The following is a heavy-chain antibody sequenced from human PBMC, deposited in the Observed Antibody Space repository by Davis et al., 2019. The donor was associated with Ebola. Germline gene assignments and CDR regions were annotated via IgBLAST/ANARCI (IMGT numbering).Heavy chain of an antibody. Sequence: PGGSLRLSCAASGFTFSGSAMHWVRQASGKGLEWVGRIRSKANSYATAYAASVKGRFTISRDDSTNTAYLQMDSLKTEDTAVYYCTRGGGVAESYWGQGTLVTVSS. V-gene: IGHV3-73*01. CDR1: GFTFSGSA. J-gene: IGHJ4*02. CDR2: IRSKANSYAT. CDR3: TRGGGVAESY. D-gene: IGHD3-16*01.